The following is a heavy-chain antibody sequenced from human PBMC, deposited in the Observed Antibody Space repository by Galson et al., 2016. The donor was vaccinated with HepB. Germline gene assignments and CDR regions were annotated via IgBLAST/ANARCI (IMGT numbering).Heavy chain of an antibody. CDR2: IWYDGSQK. Sequence: SLRLSCAASRFTFSNYGMHWVRQAPGKRLEWVAVIWYDGSQKYYADSVKGRFTISRDNSKNTLSLQMNSLRAEDTAVYYCANGRPDYYGSGSYAPLDYWGQGTLVTVSS. CDR3: ANGRPDYYGSGSYAPLDY. J-gene: IGHJ4*02. V-gene: IGHV3-33*06. D-gene: IGHD3-10*01. CDR1: RFTFSNYG.